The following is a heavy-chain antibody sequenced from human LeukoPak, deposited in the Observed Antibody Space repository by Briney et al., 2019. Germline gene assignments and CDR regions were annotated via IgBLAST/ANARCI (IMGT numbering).Heavy chain of an antibody. CDR2: IYSGGST. Sequence: GGSLRLSCAASGFTVSSNYMSWVRQAPGKGLEWVSVIYSGGSTYYADSVKGRFTISRDNSKNTLYLQMNSLRAEDTAVYYCAKDLTYYDFWSGYYRVDDFDIWGQGTMVTVSS. CDR3: AKDLTYYDFWSGYYRVDDFDI. D-gene: IGHD3-3*01. J-gene: IGHJ3*02. CDR1: GFTVSSNY. V-gene: IGHV3-53*01.